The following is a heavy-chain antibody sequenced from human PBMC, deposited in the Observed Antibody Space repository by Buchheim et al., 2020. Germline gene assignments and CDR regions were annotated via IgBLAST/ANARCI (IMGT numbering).Heavy chain of an antibody. D-gene: IGHD6-19*01. J-gene: IGHJ4*02. CDR1: GYTFTSYY. V-gene: IGHV1-46*03. CDR2: INPSGGST. CDR3: ARASRIAVAAPRKSPLDY. Sequence: QVQLVQSGAEVKKPGASVKVSCKASGYTFTSYYMHWVRQAPGQGLEWMGIINPSGGSTSYAQTFQGRVTMTRDTSTSTVYMELSSLRSEDTAVYYCARASRIAVAAPRKSPLDYWGQGTL.